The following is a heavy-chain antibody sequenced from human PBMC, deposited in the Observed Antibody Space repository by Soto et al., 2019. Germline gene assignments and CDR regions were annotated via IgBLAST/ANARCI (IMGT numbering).Heavy chain of an antibody. CDR1: GFTFNPYN. V-gene: IGHV3-21*01. CDR3: ARGRERTTSKNCFGS. J-gene: IGHJ4*02. Sequence: EVQLVESGGGLVKPGGSLRLSCAGSGFTFNPYNMNWVRQAPGKGLEWVASISTSSSYIYYAASVEGRFTVSRDNAKNSQHFQMSDLRDEDPAVYYCARGRERTTSKNCFGSWGEVTQVTVAS. D-gene: IGHD3-10*01. CDR2: ISTSSSYI.